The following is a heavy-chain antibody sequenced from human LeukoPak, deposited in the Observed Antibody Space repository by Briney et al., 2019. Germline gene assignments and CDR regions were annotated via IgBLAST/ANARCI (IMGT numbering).Heavy chain of an antibody. Sequence: GGSLRLSCAASGFTFDDYAMHWVRQAPGKGLEWVSGISWNSGSIGYADSMKGRFTISRDNAKNSLYLQMNSLRAEDTALYYCAKDIRYYDSSGYWYYFDYWGQGTLVTVSS. V-gene: IGHV3-9*01. J-gene: IGHJ4*02. CDR2: ISWNSGSI. CDR3: AKDIRYYDSSGYWYYFDY. CDR1: GFTFDDYA. D-gene: IGHD3-22*01.